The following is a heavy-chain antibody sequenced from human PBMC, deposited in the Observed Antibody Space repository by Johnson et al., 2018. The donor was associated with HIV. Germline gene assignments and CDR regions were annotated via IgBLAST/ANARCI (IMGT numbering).Heavy chain of an antibody. D-gene: IGHD3-3*01. V-gene: IGHV3-15*01. Sequence: VQLVESGGGLVKPGGSLRLSCAASGFTFSNAWMTWVRQAPGKGLEWVGRIKSKTDDGTTDYAAPVKGRFTISRDDSKNRVYLQMNSLKTEDTAVYYCAREEVTIFGVAYDAFDIWGQGTMVTVSS. CDR3: AREEVTIFGVAYDAFDI. J-gene: IGHJ3*02. CDR1: GFTFSNAW. CDR2: IKSKTDDGTT.